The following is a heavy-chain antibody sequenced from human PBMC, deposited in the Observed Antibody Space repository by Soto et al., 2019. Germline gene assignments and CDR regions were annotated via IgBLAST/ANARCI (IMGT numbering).Heavy chain of an antibody. CDR1: GDSVSSNVAA. CDR3: SRVSHPGRGHLS. CDR2: TFYRSNWNY. J-gene: IGHJ5*02. Sequence: QTLSLTCAISGDSVSSNVAAWTWIRQSPSRGLEWLGRTFYRSNWNYNYAVSVTGRMTINPDTSRNQFSLQLNSVTPEDPAVYYCSRVSHPGRGHLSWGQGPLVTVSP. D-gene: IGHD3-10*01. V-gene: IGHV6-1*01.